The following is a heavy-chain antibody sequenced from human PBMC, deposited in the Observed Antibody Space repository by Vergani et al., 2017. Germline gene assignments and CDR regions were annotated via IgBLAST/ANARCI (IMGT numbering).Heavy chain of an antibody. CDR1: GYSFNNYA. D-gene: IGHD4-23*01. V-gene: IGHV7-4-1*01. CDR2: INPTTGNP. CDR3: ARGGGETSTVVTLGY. Sequence: QEQLVQSGSELKKPGASVKVSCKASGYSFNNYAIHWVRQAPGQGLEWMGWINPTTGNPTYARAFTGRFVFSLDTSISTAYLQIGSLKAEDTAVYYCARGGGETSTVVTLGYWGQGTLVTVSS. J-gene: IGHJ4*02.